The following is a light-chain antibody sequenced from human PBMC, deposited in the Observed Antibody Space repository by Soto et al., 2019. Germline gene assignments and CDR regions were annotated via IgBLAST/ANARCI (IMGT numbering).Light chain of an antibody. CDR2: DVS. V-gene: IGLV2-14*03. Sequence: QPALTQPASVSGSPGQSITISCTGTSSDVGVYNYVSWYQQHPGKAPKVMIYDVSNRPSGVSNRFSGSKSGNTASLTISGLQAEDEADYYCSSYTSSSTLVVFGGGTKLTVL. CDR1: SSDVGVYNY. J-gene: IGLJ2*01. CDR3: SSYTSSSTLVV.